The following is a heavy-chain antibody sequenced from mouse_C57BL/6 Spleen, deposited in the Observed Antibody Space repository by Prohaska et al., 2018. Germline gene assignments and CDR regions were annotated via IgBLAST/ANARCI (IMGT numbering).Heavy chain of an antibody. V-gene: IGHV1-26*01. J-gene: IGHJ4*01. CDR3: ASPSLLFDSPYYYAMDY. D-gene: IGHD2-1*01. Sequence: HGKSLEWIGDINPNNGGTSYNQKFKGKATLTVDKSSSTAYMELRSLTSEDSAVYYCASPSLLFDSPYYYAMDYWGQGTSVTVSS. CDR2: INPNNGGT.